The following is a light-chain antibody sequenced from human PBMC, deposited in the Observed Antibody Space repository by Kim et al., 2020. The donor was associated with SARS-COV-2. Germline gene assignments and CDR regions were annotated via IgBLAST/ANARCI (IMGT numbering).Light chain of an antibody. CDR2: DAS. CDR3: QQYYSYFPWT. CDR1: QSISSW. J-gene: IGKJ1*01. Sequence: DIQMTQFPSTLSASVGDRVTITCRASQSISSWLAWYQQKPGKAPKLLVYDASSLESGVPSRFSGSGSGTEFTLIISSLQPDDFATYYCQQYYSYFPWTFGQGTKLEI. V-gene: IGKV1-5*01.